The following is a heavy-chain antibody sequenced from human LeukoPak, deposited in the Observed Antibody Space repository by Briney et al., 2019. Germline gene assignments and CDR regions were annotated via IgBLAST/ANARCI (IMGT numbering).Heavy chain of an antibody. Sequence: GSLRLSCAASGFTFSSYGMSWVRQAPGKGLEWVSAISGSGGSTYYADSVKGRFTISRDNSKNTLYLQMNSLRAEDTAVYYCAKELSYGTVTIVYYMDVWGKGTTVTISS. V-gene: IGHV3-23*01. CDR2: ISGSGGST. CDR3: AKELSYGTVTIVYYMDV. J-gene: IGHJ6*03. CDR1: GFTFSSYG. D-gene: IGHD4-17*01.